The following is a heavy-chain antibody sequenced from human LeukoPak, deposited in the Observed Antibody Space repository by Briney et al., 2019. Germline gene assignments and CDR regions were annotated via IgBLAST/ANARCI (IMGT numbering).Heavy chain of an antibody. J-gene: IGHJ6*02. Sequence: PSETLSLTCAVYGGSFSGYYWSWIRQPPGKGLEWIGEINHSGSTNYNPSLKSRVTISVDTSKNQFSLKLSSVTAADTAVYYCARGPRPRRYYYYGMDVWGQGTTVTVSS. V-gene: IGHV4-34*01. CDR3: ARGPRPRRYYYYGMDV. CDR2: INHSGST. CDR1: GGSFSGYY.